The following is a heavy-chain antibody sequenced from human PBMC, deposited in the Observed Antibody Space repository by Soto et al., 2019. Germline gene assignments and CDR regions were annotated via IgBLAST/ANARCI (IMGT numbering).Heavy chain of an antibody. CDR2: IWNDGNGY. CDR3: ASRQTSPPTRGAASARGGMDV. CDR1: GFTFNNYG. Sequence: ESGGGVVQPGRSLRLSCAASGFTFNNYGMHWVRQSPGKGLEWVAVIWNDGNGYYYANSVKGRFTISRDNSKNTLYLPMSLLPAEDTAVYYCASRQTSPPTRGAASARGGMDVWGQGTPVTVAS. J-gene: IGHJ6*02. V-gene: IGHV3-33*01. D-gene: IGHD6-13*01.